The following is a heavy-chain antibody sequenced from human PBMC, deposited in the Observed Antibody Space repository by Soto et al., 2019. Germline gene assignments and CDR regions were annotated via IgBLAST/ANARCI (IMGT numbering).Heavy chain of an antibody. CDR1: GYSISSGYY. Sequence: LSLTCAVSGYSISSGYYWGWIRQPPGKGLEWIGSIYHSGSTYYNPSLKSRVTIPVDTSKNQFSLKLSSVTAADTAVYYCARDLGFRFDPWGQGTLVTVSS. CDR3: ARDLGFRFDP. J-gene: IGHJ5*02. V-gene: IGHV4-38-2*02. CDR2: IYHSGST. D-gene: IGHD3-10*01.